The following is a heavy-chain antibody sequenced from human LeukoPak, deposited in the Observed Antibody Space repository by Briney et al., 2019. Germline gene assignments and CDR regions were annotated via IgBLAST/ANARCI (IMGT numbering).Heavy chain of an antibody. CDR3: ARDTGVRIIVVVPAATPGPMDV. CDR1: GFTFSSYS. J-gene: IGHJ6*04. V-gene: IGHV3-48*01. CDR2: ISSSSSTI. Sequence: GGSLRLSCAASGFTFSSYSMNWVRQAPGKGLEWVSYISSSSSTIYYADSVKGRFTISRDNAKSSLYLQMNSLRAEDTAVYYCARDTGVRIIVVVPAATPGPMDVWGKGTTVTVSS. D-gene: IGHD2-2*01.